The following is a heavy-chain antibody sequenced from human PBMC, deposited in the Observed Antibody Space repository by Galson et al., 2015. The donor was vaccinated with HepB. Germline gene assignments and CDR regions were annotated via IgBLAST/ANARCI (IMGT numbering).Heavy chain of an antibody. D-gene: IGHD4-17*01. CDR3: ATALPPNYGDAFDI. J-gene: IGHJ3*02. CDR1: GYTLTELS. Sequence: SVKVSCKVSGYTLTELSMHWVRQAPGKGLEWMGGFDPEDGETIYAQKFQGRVTMTEDTSTDTAYMELSSLRSEDTAVYYCATALPPNYGDAFDIWGQGTTVTVSS. CDR2: FDPEDGET. V-gene: IGHV1-24*01.